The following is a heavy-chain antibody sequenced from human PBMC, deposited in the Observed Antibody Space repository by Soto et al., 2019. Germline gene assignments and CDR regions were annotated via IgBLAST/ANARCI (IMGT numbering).Heavy chain of an antibody. CDR2: IYYSGTT. D-gene: IGHD2-2*01. CDR1: GDSISSGDYY. J-gene: IGHJ4*02. Sequence: LSLTCTVSGDSISSGDYYWSWIRQPPGKGLEWIGHIYYSGTTYYNPALKSRVTISVDTSKNQFSLKLSSVTAADTAVYHCARSRYCSSTSCFTLGDYFDSWGQGTLVTVSS. CDR3: ARSRYCSSTSCFTLGDYFDS. V-gene: IGHV4-30-4*01.